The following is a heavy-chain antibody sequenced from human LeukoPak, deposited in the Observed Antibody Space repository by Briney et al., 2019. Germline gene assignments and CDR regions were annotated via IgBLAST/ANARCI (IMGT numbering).Heavy chain of an antibody. CDR2: ISYDGSEK. CDR1: VFNFSNYA. V-gene: IGHV3-30*04. CDR3: ARSGSSGWVYYYYNYMDV. Sequence: PGESLKISCVASVFNFSNYAMHWVRQAPGKGLEWVAVISYDGSEKYYAESVKGRFTISRDNSKNTLSLQMSSLKAEDTAVFCCARSGSSGWVYYYYNYMDVWGKGTTVTDSS. D-gene: IGHD6-19*01. J-gene: IGHJ6*03.